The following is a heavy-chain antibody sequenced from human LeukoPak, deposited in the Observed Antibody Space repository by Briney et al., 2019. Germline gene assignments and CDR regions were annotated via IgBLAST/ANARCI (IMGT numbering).Heavy chain of an antibody. CDR1: GYKFTNYW. V-gene: IGHV5-51*01. CDR2: IHPGDSDT. J-gene: IGHJ4*02. Sequence: GESLKISCKGSGYKFTNYWIGWVRQMPVKGLEWMGIIHPGDSDTRYRPSFQGQITISVDKSISTAYLQWNSLKASDTAIYYCARRSGSSSSDYWGQGTLVSVSS. D-gene: IGHD6-6*01. CDR3: ARRSGSSSSDY.